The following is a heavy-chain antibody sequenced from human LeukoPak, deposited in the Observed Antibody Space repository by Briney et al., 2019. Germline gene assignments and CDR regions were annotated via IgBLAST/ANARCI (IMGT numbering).Heavy chain of an antibody. CDR3: AKGPSDTAMAYDY. D-gene: IGHD5-18*01. Sequence: GGSLRLSCAASGFTFSDHNMRWIRQAPGKGLEWVSSISRSGSTKYYADSVKGRFTISRDNSKNTLYLQMNSLRAEDTAVYYCAKGPSDTAMAYDYWGQGTLVTVSS. CDR1: GFTFSDHN. J-gene: IGHJ4*02. V-gene: IGHV3-11*01. CDR2: ISRSGSTK.